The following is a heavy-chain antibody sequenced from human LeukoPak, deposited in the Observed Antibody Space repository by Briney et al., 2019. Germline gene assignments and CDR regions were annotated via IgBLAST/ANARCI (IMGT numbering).Heavy chain of an antibody. J-gene: IGHJ3*02. CDR3: ARDKMATISGDAFDI. Sequence: GGSLRLSCAASGFTFSDYYMSWIRQAPGKGLEWVSYISSSGSTIYYADSVKGRFTISRDNAKNSLYLQMNSLRAEDTAVYYCARDKMATISGDAFDIWGQGTMVTVSS. D-gene: IGHD5-24*01. CDR1: GFTFSDYY. CDR2: ISSSGSTI. V-gene: IGHV3-11*01.